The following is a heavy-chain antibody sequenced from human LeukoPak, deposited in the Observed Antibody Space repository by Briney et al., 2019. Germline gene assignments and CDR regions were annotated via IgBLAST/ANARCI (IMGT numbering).Heavy chain of an antibody. CDR2: INHSGST. D-gene: IGHD3-10*01. Sequence: SETLSLTCAVYGGSFSGYYWSWIRQPPGKGLEWIGEINHSGSTDYNPSLKSRVTISVDTSKNQFSLKLSSVTAADTAVYYCARASNQYYYGSGSYYYDYWGQGTLVTVSS. V-gene: IGHV4-34*01. CDR3: ARASNQYYYGSGSYYYDY. J-gene: IGHJ4*02. CDR1: GGSFSGYY.